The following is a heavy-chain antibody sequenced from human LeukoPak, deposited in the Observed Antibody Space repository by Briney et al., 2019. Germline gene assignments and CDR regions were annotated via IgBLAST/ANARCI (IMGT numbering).Heavy chain of an antibody. CDR3: ARDPQNTEYQLLETNWFDP. CDR2: IIPIFGTA. J-gene: IGHJ5*02. D-gene: IGHD2-2*01. V-gene: IGHV1-69*13. Sequence: ASVKVSCKASGGTFSSYAISWVRQAPGQGLEWMGGIIPIFGTANYAQTFQGRVTITADESTSTAYMELSSLRSEDTAVYYCARDPQNTEYQLLETNWFDPWGHGTLVTVSS. CDR1: GGTFSSYA.